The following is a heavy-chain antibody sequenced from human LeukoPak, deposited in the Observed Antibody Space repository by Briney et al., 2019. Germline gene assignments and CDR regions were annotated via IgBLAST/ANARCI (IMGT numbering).Heavy chain of an antibody. Sequence: PGGSLRLSCAASGFTFSSYSMMWVRQAPGKGLEWVSYISISGSTIYYADSVKGRFTISRDNAKNSLYLQMNSLRAEDTAVYYCARVHYFYGGNSEAYFDYWGQGTLVTVSS. V-gene: IGHV3-48*04. CDR1: GFTFSSYS. J-gene: IGHJ4*02. CDR3: ARVHYFYGGNSEAYFDY. D-gene: IGHD4-23*01. CDR2: ISISGSTI.